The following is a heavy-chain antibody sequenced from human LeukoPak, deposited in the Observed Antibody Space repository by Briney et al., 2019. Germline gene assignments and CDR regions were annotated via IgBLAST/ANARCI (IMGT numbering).Heavy chain of an antibody. CDR1: RFTFNSYA. CDR3: ARNENSGWGYFDY. J-gene: IGHJ4*02. Sequence: GSLRLXCAASRFTFNSYAMSWVRQAPGKGLEWVSVIGGSNGITFYVGSVKGRFTISRDNSKDTLYLQMNSLRAEDTAVYYCARNENSGWGYFDYWGQGTLVTVSS. D-gene: IGHD5-12*01. CDR2: IGGSNGIT. V-gene: IGHV3-23*01.